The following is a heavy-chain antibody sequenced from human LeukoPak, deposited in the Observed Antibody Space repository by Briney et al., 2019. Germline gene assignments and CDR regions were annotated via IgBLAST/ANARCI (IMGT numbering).Heavy chain of an antibody. J-gene: IGHJ4*02. CDR1: GFTFSNAW. D-gene: IGHD4-17*01. CDR3: ARGAGGAVTSYFDY. CDR2: INWNGGST. Sequence: PGGSLRLSCAASGFTFSNAWMSWVRQAPGKGLEWVSGINWNGGSTGYADSVKGRFTISRDNAKNSLYLQMNSLRAEDTALYYCARGAGGAVTSYFDYWGQGTLVTVSS. V-gene: IGHV3-20*04.